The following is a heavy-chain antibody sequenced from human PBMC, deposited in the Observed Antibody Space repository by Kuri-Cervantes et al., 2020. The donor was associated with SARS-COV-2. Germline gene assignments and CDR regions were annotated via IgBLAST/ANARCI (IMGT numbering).Heavy chain of an antibody. Sequence: GGSLRLSCAASGFTFSSYSMNWVRQAPGKGLEWVSYISSSSSTIYYADSVKGRFTISRDNAKNSLYLQMNSLRDEDTAVYYCARDLHCSSTSCYSPWFDPWGQGTLVTVSS. CDR3: ARDLHCSSTSCYSPWFDP. V-gene: IGHV3-48*02. CDR2: ISSSSSTI. CDR1: GFTFSSYS. J-gene: IGHJ5*02. D-gene: IGHD2-2*01.